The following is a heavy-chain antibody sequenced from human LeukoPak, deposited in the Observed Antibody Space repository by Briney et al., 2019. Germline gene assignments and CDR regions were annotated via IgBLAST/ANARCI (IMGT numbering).Heavy chain of an antibody. CDR2: IYYSGST. V-gene: IGHV4-28*01. CDR3: ARNQAVAANRWAFDI. Sequence: NPSDTLSLTCAVSGYSISSNNWWAWIRQPPGKGLEWIGYIYYSGSTYYNPYNPSLTSRVTMSVDTSKNQFSLKLDSVTEKDTAMYYCARNQAVAANRWAFDIWGQGTMVTVSS. J-gene: IGHJ3*02. CDR1: GYSISSNNW. D-gene: IGHD6-19*01.